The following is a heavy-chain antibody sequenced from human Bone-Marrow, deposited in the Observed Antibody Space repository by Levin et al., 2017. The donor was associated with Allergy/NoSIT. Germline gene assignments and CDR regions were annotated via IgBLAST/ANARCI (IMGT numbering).Heavy chain of an antibody. V-gene: IGHV4-61*08. CDR1: GGSVSSPDHY. Sequence: SQTLSLTCTVSGGSVSSPDHYWSWIRQPPGKGLEWIGHIYYRGSTIFNPSLKSRVTVSVDSSKNQFSLKLTSVTTADTAVYYCARAQIPFDPRWFGEEGFDYWGQGTLVTVSS. J-gene: IGHJ4*02. CDR3: ARAQIPFDPRWFGEEGFDY. CDR2: IYYRGST. D-gene: IGHD3-10*01.